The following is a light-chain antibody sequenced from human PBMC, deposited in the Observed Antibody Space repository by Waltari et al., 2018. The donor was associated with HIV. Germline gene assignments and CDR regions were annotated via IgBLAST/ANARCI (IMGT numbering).Light chain of an antibody. V-gene: IGLV1-51*01. CDR1: SSKFGNDF. Sequence: QSVLTQPPSVSAAPGQKVTISCSGSSSKFGNDFVSWYQPLPGAAPKLLVYDNVTRPSGIAGRFAGSKSGTSATLGIAGLQTGDEADYYCGTWDTSLGAGVFGGGTKLTVL. CDR2: DNV. CDR3: GTWDTSLGAGV. J-gene: IGLJ3*02.